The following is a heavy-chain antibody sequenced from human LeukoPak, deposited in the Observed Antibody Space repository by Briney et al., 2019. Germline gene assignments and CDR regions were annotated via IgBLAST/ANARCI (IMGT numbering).Heavy chain of an antibody. D-gene: IGHD2-15*01. CDR1: GGAITGYYW. Sequence: TLSLTCTVSGGAITGYYWSWIRQPPGKALEWLARIDWDGDEYYSTSLKTRLTISKDTSKNQVVLTMTNMDPVDTATYYCARILSCSGGRCYSSVWGQGTLVTVSS. V-gene: IGHV2-70*11. CDR2: IDWDGDE. J-gene: IGHJ4*02. CDR3: ARILSCSGGRCYSSV.